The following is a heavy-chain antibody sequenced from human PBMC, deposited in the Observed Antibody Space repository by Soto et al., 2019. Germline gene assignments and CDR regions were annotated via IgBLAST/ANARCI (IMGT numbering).Heavy chain of an antibody. CDR1: GFTFSSYA. CDR3: AKDGWGSSGWYRTVY. Sequence: HPGGSLRLSCAASGFTFSSYAMSWVRQAPGKGLEWVSAISGSGGSTYYADSVKGRFTISRDNSKNTLYLQMNSLRAEDTAVYYCAKDGWGSSGWYRTVYWGQGTLVTVSS. V-gene: IGHV3-23*01. D-gene: IGHD6-19*01. J-gene: IGHJ4*02. CDR2: ISGSGGST.